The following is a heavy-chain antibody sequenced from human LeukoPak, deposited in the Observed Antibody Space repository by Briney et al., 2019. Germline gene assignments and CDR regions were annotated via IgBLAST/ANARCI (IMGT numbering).Heavy chain of an antibody. CDR3: ARIRDLDTSPDLLLAY. CDR1: GFTFSSYS. Sequence: GGSLRLSCAASGFTFSSYSMNWVRQAPGKGREWVSSIGSSSSYIYYADSVKGRFTISRDNAKNSLYLQMNSLRAEDTAVYYCARIRDLDTSPDLLLAYWGQGTLVTVSS. D-gene: IGHD3-22*01. V-gene: IGHV3-21*01. CDR2: IGSSSSYI. J-gene: IGHJ4*02.